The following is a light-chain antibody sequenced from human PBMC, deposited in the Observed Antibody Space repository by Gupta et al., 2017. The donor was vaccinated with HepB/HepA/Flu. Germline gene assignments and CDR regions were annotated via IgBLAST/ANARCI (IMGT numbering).Light chain of an antibody. V-gene: IGKV3-11*01. CDR1: QSFSSC. Sequence: ETVLTQSPATLSLSPGERATLSCRASQSFSSCLAWYQQKPGQAPRLLIYNASSRASGVPARFSGSGSGTEFTLTISSLEPEDFAVYYCQQHNSCHYTFGQGTKLEIK. CDR2: NAS. J-gene: IGKJ2*01. CDR3: QQHNSCHYT.